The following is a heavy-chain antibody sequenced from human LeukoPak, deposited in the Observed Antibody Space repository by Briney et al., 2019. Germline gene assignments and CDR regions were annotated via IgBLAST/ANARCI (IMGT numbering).Heavy chain of an antibody. D-gene: IGHD1-20*01. CDR1: GYTLTELS. CDR2: FDPEDGET. Sequence: ASAKVSCKVSGYTLTELSMHWVRQAPGKGLEWMGGFDPEDGETVYAQKFQGRVTMTEDTSTDTAYMELSSLRSEDTAVYYCATVTWYNWNPFDYWGQGTLVTVSS. V-gene: IGHV1-24*01. CDR3: ATVTWYNWNPFDY. J-gene: IGHJ4*02.